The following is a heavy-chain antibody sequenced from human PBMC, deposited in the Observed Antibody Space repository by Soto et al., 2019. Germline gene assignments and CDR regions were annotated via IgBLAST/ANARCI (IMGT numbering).Heavy chain of an antibody. Sequence: SETLSLTCIVSGGSVGRGAYYWSWIGQPPGRALEWIGYIQYSGVTNYDSSLKSRVTISVDRSRNRFSLKLTSVTAADTAFYYYYNHYYADRTFDLWGQGTQVTVSS. CDR3: YNHYYADRTFDL. CDR1: GGSVGRGAYY. V-gene: IGHV4-61*08. D-gene: IGHD3-22*01. J-gene: IGHJ3*01. CDR2: IQYSGVT.